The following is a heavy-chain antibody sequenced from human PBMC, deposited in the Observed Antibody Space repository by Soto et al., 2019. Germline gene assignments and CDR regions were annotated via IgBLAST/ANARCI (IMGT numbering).Heavy chain of an antibody. CDR3: ARGGAVTGRFEY. CDR1: GFTFSGYW. CDR2: IKEDGSEK. J-gene: IGHJ4*02. Sequence: EVQLVESGGDLVQPGGSLRLSCAASGFTFSGYWMSWVRQAPGKGLEWVGSIKEDGSEKYYVDSVKGRFTISRENAKNSLYLQMNSLRVEDTAVYYCARGGAVTGRFEYWGQGTLVTVSS. V-gene: IGHV3-7*01. D-gene: IGHD4-4*01.